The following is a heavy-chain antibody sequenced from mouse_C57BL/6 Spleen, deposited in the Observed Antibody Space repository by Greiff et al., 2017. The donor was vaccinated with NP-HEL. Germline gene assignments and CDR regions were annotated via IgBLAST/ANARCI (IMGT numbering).Heavy chain of an antibody. CDR3: AIAYYYGSSYGYAMDY. J-gene: IGHJ4*01. CDR1: GYTFTSYW. Sequence: QVQLQQPGAELVKPGASVKVSCKASGYTFTSYWMHWVKQRPGPGLEWIGRLHPSDSDTNYNQKFKGKATLTVDKSSSTAYMQLSSLTSEDSAVYYCAIAYYYGSSYGYAMDYWGQGTSVTVSS. V-gene: IGHV1-74*01. CDR2: LHPSDSDT. D-gene: IGHD1-1*01.